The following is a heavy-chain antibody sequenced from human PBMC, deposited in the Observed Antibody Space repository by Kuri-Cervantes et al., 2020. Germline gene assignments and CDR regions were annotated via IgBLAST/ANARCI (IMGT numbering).Heavy chain of an antibody. J-gene: IGHJ6*02. V-gene: IGHV4-30-2*01. D-gene: IGHD3-16*02. CDR2: ICHSGRT. Sequence: SETLSLTCAVSGGSISSGGYSWSWIRQPPGKGLEWIGYICHSGRTYYNPSLKSRVTISVDRSKNQFSLKLSSVTAADTAVYYCARDATNYDYVWGSYRTYGMDVWGQGTTVTVSS. CDR3: ARDATNYDYVWGSYRTYGMDV. CDR1: GGSISSGGYS.